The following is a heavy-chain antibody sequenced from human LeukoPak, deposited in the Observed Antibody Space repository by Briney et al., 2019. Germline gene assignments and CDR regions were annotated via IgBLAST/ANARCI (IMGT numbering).Heavy chain of an antibody. D-gene: IGHD3-22*01. CDR1: GFTFDDYG. V-gene: IGHV3-20*04. CDR2: INWNGGST. CDR3: ARDFSYYYDSSGSFDY. Sequence: GGSLRLSCAASGFTFDDYGMSWVRQAPGKGLEWVSGINWNGGSTGYADSVKGRFTISRDNAKNSLYLQMNSLRAEDTALYYCARDFSYYYDSSGSFDYWDQGTLVTVSS. J-gene: IGHJ4*02.